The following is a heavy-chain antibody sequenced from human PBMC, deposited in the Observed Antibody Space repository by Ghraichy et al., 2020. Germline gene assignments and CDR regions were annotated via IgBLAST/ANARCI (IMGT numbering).Heavy chain of an antibody. CDR3: ARDYSGWSRDY. J-gene: IGHJ4*02. V-gene: IGHV3-21*01. CDR2: INGGSSSI. CDR1: GFLFRSYS. D-gene: IGHD6-19*01. Sequence: GESLNISCAASGFLFRSYSINWVRQAPGKGLEWVSSINGGSSSIYYADSVKGRFTISRDNAKNSVYLQMNSLRDEDTAVYYCARDYSGWSRDYWGRGTLVTVSS.